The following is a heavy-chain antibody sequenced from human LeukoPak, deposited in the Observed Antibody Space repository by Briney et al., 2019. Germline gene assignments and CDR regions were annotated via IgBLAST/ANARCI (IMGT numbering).Heavy chain of an antibody. J-gene: IGHJ4*02. D-gene: IGHD2-21*01. CDR2: IHYTGST. CDR1: GGSISGDY. Sequence: SETLSLTCTVSGGSISGDYWSWIRQPQGKGLEWIGYIHYTGSTNYNPSLRSRVTISVDTSKNLFSLKLSSVTAADTAVYYCAKLQGDSTAIFDYWGQGTLVSVSS. V-gene: IGHV4-59*01. CDR3: AKLQGDSTAIFDY.